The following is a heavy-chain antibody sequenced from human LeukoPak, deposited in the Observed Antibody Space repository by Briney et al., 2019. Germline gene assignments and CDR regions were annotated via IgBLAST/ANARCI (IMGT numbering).Heavy chain of an antibody. CDR2: ISADGGST. CDR1: GLTFHDYA. V-gene: IGHV3-43*02. Sequence: GGSLRLSCVASGLTFHDYAMHWVRQAPGKGLEWVSLISADGGSTFYADSVRGRFSISRDNSKNSLYLQMNSLRTEDTAMYYCAKESGKFDYWGQGTLVAVSS. J-gene: IGHJ4*02. CDR3: AKESGKFDY.